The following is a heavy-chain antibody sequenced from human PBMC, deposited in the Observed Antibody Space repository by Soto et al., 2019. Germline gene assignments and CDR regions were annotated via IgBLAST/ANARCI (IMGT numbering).Heavy chain of an antibody. CDR2: IGTAGDT. D-gene: IGHD7-27*01. J-gene: IGHJ2*01. V-gene: IGHV3-13*04. Sequence: EVQLVESGGGLVQPGGSLRLSCAASGFTFSSYDMQWVRQATGKGLEWVSAIGTAGDTYYPGSVKGRFTISREDAKNSLYLQMNSLRAGDTAVYYCARGELGIVRSYWYFDLWGRGTLVTVSS. CDR1: GFTFSSYD. CDR3: ARGELGIVRSYWYFDL.